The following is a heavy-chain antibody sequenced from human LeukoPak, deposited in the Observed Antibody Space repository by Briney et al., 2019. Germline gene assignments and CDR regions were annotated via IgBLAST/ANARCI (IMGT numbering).Heavy chain of an antibody. D-gene: IGHD2-2*01. CDR1: GASFSGFY. J-gene: IGHJ5*02. CDR2: IYYRGST. V-gene: IGHV4-59*01. Sequence: PSETLSLTCTVSGASFSGFYWTWIRQAPGKGLEWIGYIYYRGSTNYNPSLKSRVTISLDTSKNQFSLKLSSVTAADTAVYYCARRDCTSTTCWFDPWGQGTLVTVSS. CDR3: ARRDCTSTTCWFDP.